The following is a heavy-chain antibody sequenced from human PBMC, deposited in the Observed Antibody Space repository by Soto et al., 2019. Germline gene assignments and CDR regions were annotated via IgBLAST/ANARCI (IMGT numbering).Heavy chain of an antibody. V-gene: IGHV3-30*18. D-gene: IGHD1-1*01. CDR3: AKDLVVGHWNDVAYGMDV. Sequence: PGGSLRLSCAASGFTFSSYGMHWVRQAPGKGLEWVAVISYDGSNKYYAGSVKGRFTISRDNSKNTLYLQMNSLRAEDTAVYYCAKDLVVGHWNDVAYGMDVWGQGTTVTVSS. CDR2: ISYDGSNK. J-gene: IGHJ6*02. CDR1: GFTFSSYG.